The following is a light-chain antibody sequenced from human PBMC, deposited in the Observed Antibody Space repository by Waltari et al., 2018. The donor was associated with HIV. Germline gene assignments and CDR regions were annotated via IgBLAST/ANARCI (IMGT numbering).Light chain of an antibody. Sequence: QGVVTQEPSLTVSPGGTIPLTCASSTGPVTGDHYPSWVQQKPGQVPTTLIFDTTDRHSSTPARFSGSLLGGKAALTLSGALPGDEADYYCLLSFRGPRLFGGGTRLTVL. J-gene: IGLJ2*01. CDR3: LLSFRGPRL. CDR1: TGPVTGDHY. V-gene: IGLV7-46*01. CDR2: DTT.